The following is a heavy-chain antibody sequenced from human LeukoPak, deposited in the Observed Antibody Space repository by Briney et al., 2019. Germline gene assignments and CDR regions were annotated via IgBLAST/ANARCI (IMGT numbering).Heavy chain of an antibody. Sequence: SETLSLTRTVSVGPIISRICYWGWVRQPPGKGLEWIGRIYTSERTNYSPSLKSRVTMSGDTSKNQLSLKLSSVTAADTAVYYCARAYCSGGNCPNALVYWGQGTLVTVSS. J-gene: IGHJ4*02. CDR2: IYTSERT. CDR3: ARAYCSGGNCPNALVY. D-gene: IGHD2-15*01. CDR1: VGPIISRICY. V-gene: IGHV4-61*05.